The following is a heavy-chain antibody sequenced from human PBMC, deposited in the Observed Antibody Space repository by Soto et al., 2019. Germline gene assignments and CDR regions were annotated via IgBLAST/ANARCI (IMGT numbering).Heavy chain of an antibody. D-gene: IGHD3-10*01. J-gene: IGHJ6*03. Sequence: QVQLVQSGAEVKKPGASVKVSCKASGYTFTSYGISWVRQAPGQGLEWMGWISAYNGNTNYAQKLQGRVTMTTDTSTSTAYTELRSLRSDDTAVYYCARVFRGSGSYPKIYYFYYYMDVWGKGTTVTVSS. CDR1: GYTFTSYG. CDR3: ARVFRGSGSYPKIYYFYYYMDV. V-gene: IGHV1-18*01. CDR2: ISAYNGNT.